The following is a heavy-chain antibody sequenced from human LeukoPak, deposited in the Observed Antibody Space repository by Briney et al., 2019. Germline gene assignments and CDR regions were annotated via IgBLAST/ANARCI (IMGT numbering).Heavy chain of an antibody. CDR2: INPSGGST. D-gene: IGHD6-13*01. J-gene: IGHJ6*02. CDR1: GYTFTSYY. Sequence: GASVKVSCKASGYTFTSYYMHWVRQAPGQGLEWMGIINPSGGSTTYAQKFQGRVTMTRDTSTSTVYMELGSLRSEDTAVYYCARVSSSWYYYYYGMDVWGQGTTVTVSS. CDR3: ARVSSSWYYYYYGMDV. V-gene: IGHV1-46*01.